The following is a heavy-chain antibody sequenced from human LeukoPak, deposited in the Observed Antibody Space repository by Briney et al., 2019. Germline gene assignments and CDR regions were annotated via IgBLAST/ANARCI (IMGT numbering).Heavy chain of an antibody. CDR1: GFTVSSNY. Sequence: PGGSLRLSCAASGFTVSSNYMSWVRQAPGKGLEWVSVIYSGGSTYYADSVKGRFTISRDNSKNTLYLQMNSLRAEDTAVYYCARDPLTDTHPYYGMDVWGQGTTVTVSS. CDR2: IYSGGST. J-gene: IGHJ6*02. D-gene: IGHD7-27*01. V-gene: IGHV3-66*01. CDR3: ARDPLTDTHPYYGMDV.